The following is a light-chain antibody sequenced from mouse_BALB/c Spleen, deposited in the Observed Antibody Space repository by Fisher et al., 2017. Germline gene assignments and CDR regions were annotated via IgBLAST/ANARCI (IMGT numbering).Light chain of an antibody. CDR3: QQRSSYPRT. CDR1: SSVSY. Sequence: IVITQTPALMSASPGEKVTMTCSASSSVSYMYWYQQKPRSSPKPWIYSTSNLASGVPARFSGSGSGTSYSLTISRMEAEDAATYYCQQRSSYPRTFGGGTKLEIK. CDR2: STS. V-gene: IGKV4-68*01. J-gene: IGKJ1*01.